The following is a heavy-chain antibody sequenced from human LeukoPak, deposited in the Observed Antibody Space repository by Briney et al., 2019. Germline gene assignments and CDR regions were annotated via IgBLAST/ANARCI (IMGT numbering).Heavy chain of an antibody. V-gene: IGHV5-51*01. CDR2: IYPADSNS. CDR3: ARTTHIVVVTAEDAFDI. J-gene: IGHJ3*02. CDR1: GFSFSGYW. Sequence: GESLKISCKGSGFSFSGYWIGWVRQRLGKGLEWMGIIYPADSNSRYSPSFQGQVTISADKSINTAYLQWSSLKASDTAMYYCARTTHIVVVTAEDAFDIWGQGTMVTVSS. D-gene: IGHD2-21*02.